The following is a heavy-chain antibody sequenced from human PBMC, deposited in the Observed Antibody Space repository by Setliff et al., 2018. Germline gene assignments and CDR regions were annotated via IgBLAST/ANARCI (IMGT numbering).Heavy chain of an antibody. V-gene: IGHV3-48*03. CDR2: IGASGSDK. CDR1: GFTFSTYE. J-gene: IGHJ3*01. D-gene: IGHD6-19*01. Sequence: LRLSCAASGFTFSTYEIHWVRQAPGRGLEWVSSIGASGSDKYYADSVKGRFTISRDNAKNSLSLQMNSLRTDDTAFYYCEGRAVADRGLDFWGQGTMVTV. CDR3: EGRAVADRGLDF.